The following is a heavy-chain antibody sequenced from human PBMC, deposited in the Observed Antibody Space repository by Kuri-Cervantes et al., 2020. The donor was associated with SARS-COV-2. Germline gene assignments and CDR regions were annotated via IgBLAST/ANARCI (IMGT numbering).Heavy chain of an antibody. Sequence: GGSLRLSCADSGFTFRNYAFHWVRQAPGKGLEWLSYISSSSSTIHYADSVKGRFTISRDNAKNSLYLQMNSLRAEDTAVYYCAGYYYDSRTFDIWGQGTMVTVSS. CDR3: AGYYYDSRTFDI. J-gene: IGHJ3*02. D-gene: IGHD3-22*01. CDR2: ISSSSSTI. CDR1: GFTFRNYA. V-gene: IGHV3-48*01.